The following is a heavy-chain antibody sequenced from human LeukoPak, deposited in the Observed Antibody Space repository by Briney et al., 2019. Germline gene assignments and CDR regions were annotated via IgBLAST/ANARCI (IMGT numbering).Heavy chain of an antibody. J-gene: IGHJ4*02. CDR1: GGTFSSYA. V-gene: IGHV1-69*05. D-gene: IGHD2-2*02. CDR2: IIPIFGTA. CDR3: ARDRPPLYCSSTSCYTGYFDY. Sequence: SVKVSCKASGGTFSSYAISWVRQAPGQGLEWMGGIIPIFGTANYAQKFQGRVTMTRDTSTSTVYMELSSLRSEDTAVYYCARDRPPLYCSSTSCYTGYFDYWGQGTLVTVSS.